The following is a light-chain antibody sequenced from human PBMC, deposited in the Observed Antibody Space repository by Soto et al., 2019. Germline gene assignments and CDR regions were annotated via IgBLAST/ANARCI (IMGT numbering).Light chain of an antibody. CDR1: QSIGSN. CDR3: QQYNNWPPIT. J-gene: IGKJ5*01. Sequence: ILMAQSPFTLSVSPGDSATLSCRASQSIGSNLAWYQHKPGQAPRLLIYAASTRVTGLPGRFSGRGSGTEFTLTISGLQSEDFEIYYCQQYNNWPPITFGQGTRLEI. V-gene: IGKV3-15*01. CDR2: AAS.